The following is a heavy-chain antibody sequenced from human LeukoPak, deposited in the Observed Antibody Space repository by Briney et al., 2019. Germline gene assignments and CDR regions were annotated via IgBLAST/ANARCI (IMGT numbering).Heavy chain of an antibody. D-gene: IGHD2-2*01. CDR1: GGTFSSYA. Sequence: SVKVSCKASGGTFSSYAISWVRQAPGQGLEWMGGIIPIFGTANYAQKFQGRVTITADESTSTAYMELSSLRSEDTAVYYCARVASGYCSSTSCYDYWGQGTLVTVSS. V-gene: IGHV1-69*13. CDR2: IIPIFGTA. CDR3: ARVASGYCSSTSCYDY. J-gene: IGHJ4*02.